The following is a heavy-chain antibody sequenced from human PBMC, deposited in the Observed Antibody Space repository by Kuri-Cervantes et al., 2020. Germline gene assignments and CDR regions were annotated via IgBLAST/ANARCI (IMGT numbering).Heavy chain of an antibody. D-gene: IGHD3-10*01. CDR2: ISSSSSTI. CDR3: MRGRSGDR. J-gene: IGHJ5*02. CDR1: GFTFSDHY. V-gene: IGHV3-11*04. Sequence: GESLKISCAASGFTFSDHYMDWVRQAPGKGLEWVSYISSSSSTIYYADSVKGRFTISRDNAKNSLYLQMNSLRDEDTAVYYCMRGRSGDRWGQGTLVTVSS.